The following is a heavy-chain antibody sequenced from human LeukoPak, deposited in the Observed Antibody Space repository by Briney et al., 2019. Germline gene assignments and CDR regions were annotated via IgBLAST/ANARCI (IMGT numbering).Heavy chain of an antibody. CDR3: ARGPRVAATVDY. CDR1: GFTFSSYA. CDR2: ISGSGSSN. Sequence: GESLRLSCAASGFTFSSYAMSWIRQPPGKGLEWVSTISGSGSSNYYADSVKGRFTISRDNAKNSLYLQMNSLRAEDTAVYYCARGPRVAATVDYCGQGTLVTVSS. J-gene: IGHJ4*02. V-gene: IGHV3-23*01. D-gene: IGHD2-15*01.